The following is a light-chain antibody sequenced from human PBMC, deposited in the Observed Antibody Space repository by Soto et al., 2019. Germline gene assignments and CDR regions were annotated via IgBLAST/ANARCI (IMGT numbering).Light chain of an antibody. V-gene: IGLV1-47*01. CDR1: SSNLGSNY. CDR3: AAWDDRLSGLV. Sequence: QSVLTQPPSASGTPGQRVTISCSGSSSNLGSNYVYWYHQLPGTAPKLVIYRNNQRPSGVPDRISGSKSGTSASLAISGLRSEGEADYYCAAWDDRLSGLVFGRGTKLTVL. J-gene: IGLJ2*01. CDR2: RNN.